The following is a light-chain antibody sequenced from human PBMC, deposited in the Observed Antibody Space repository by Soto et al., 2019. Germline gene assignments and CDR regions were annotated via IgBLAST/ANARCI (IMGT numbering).Light chain of an antibody. CDR2: EVS. CDR1: SSDVGSYNR. J-gene: IGLJ1*01. V-gene: IGLV2-18*01. CDR3: SLYTSSSTYV. Sequence: QSVLTQPPSVSGSPGQSVTISCTGTSSDVGSYNRVSWYQQPPGTAPKLMIYEVSNRPSGVPDRFSGSKSGNTASLTISGLQAEDEADYYCSLYTSSSTYVFGNRTKVTVL.